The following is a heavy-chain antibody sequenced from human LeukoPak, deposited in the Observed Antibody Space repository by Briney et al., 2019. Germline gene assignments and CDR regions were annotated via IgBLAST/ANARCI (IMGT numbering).Heavy chain of an antibody. Sequence: KPSETLSLTSTVSGGPSSSSSCYWGWIRQPPGKGLEWIGSIYYSGSTYYNPSLKSRVTISVDTSKNQFSPKLSSVTAADTAVYYCARIWSTYYYDSSGPGESYDYWGQGTLVTVSS. CDR1: GGPSSSSSCY. CDR2: IYYSGST. D-gene: IGHD3-22*01. CDR3: ARIWSTYYYDSSGPGESYDY. V-gene: IGHV4-39*07. J-gene: IGHJ4*02.